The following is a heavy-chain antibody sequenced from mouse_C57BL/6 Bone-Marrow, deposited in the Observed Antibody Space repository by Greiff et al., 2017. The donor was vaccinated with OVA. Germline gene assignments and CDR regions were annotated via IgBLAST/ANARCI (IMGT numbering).Heavy chain of an antibody. D-gene: IGHD3-3*01. V-gene: IGHV1-76*01. CDR2: IYPGSGNT. J-gene: IGHJ2*01. CDR1: GYTFTDYY. CDR3: ARGGQQFGY. Sequence: LQESGAELVRPGASVKLSCKASGYTFTDYYINWVKQRPGQGLEWIARIYPGSGNTYYNEKFKGKATLTAEKSSSTAYMQLSSLTSEDSAVYFWARGGQQFGYWGQGTPLTVSS.